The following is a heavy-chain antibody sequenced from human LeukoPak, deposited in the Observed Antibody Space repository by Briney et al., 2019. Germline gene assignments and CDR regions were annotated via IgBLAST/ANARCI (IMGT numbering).Heavy chain of an antibody. V-gene: IGHV4-34*01. CDR2: INHSGSA. CDR3: ARGQGTVTTH. Sequence: PSETLSLTCTVSAASVSSASYNWGWIRQPPGKGLEWIGEINHSGSANYNPSLKSRVTISLDTSKNQFSLKVSSVTAADTAVYYCARGQGTVTTHWGQGTLVTVSS. CDR1: AASVSSASYN. J-gene: IGHJ4*02. D-gene: IGHD4-17*01.